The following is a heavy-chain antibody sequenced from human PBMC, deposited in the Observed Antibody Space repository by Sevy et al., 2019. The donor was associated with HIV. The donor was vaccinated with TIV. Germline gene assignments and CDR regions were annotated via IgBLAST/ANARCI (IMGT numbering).Heavy chain of an antibody. Sequence: GGSLRLSCAASGFTFGDYWMGWVRQAPGKGLEWVASVSRDGVSITYADSVEGGFTISRDDAKDSLFLQMDRLRAEDTAFYYCARGTPCGGANSGFDYWGQGTLVTVSS. CDR1: GFTFGDYW. V-gene: IGHV3-11*01. CDR2: VSRDGVSI. CDR3: ARGTPCGGANSGFDY. D-gene: IGHD2-21*01. J-gene: IGHJ4*02.